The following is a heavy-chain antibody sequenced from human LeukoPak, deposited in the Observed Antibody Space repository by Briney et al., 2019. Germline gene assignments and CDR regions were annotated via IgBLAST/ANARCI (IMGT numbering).Heavy chain of an antibody. V-gene: IGHV4-59*08. CDR3: ARWYCSGGTCFHLDD. J-gene: IGHJ4*02. Sequence: LETLSLTCTVSGGSISGYYWSWIRQPPGKGLQWIGYIFSSGSAAYNPSLRSRVTTSVDTSKNQFSLKLSSVTAADTAVYYCARWYCSGGTCFHLDDWGQGTLVTVSS. CDR2: IFSSGSA. CDR1: GGSISGYY. D-gene: IGHD2-15*01.